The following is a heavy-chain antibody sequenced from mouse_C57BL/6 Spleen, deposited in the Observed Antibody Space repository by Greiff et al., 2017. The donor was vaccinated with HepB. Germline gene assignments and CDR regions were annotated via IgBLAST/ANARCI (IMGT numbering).Heavy chain of an antibody. CDR3: ARWGLRGAMDY. Sequence: VQLQQPGAELVRPGSSVKLSCKASGYTFTSYWMHWVKQRPIQGLEWIGNIDPSDSETHYNQKFKDKATLTVDKSSSTAYMQLSSLTSEDSAVYYWARWGLRGAMDYWGQGTSVTVSS. CDR1: GYTFTSYW. J-gene: IGHJ4*01. V-gene: IGHV1-52*01. CDR2: IDPSDSET. D-gene: IGHD2-13*01.